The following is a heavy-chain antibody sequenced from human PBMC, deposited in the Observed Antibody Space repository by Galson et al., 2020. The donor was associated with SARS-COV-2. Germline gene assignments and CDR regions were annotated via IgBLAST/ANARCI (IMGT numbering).Heavy chain of an antibody. D-gene: IGHD1-26*01. J-gene: IGHJ4*02. CDR1: GFSVSSNY. CDR2: IYTGGST. CDR3: AGPTIGSYFRFGY. Sequence: GGSLRLSCAASGFSVSSNYMSWVRQAPGKGLEWVSVIYTGGSTYYADSVKDRFTISRDNSKNTVFLQMNSLRADDTAVYYCAGPTIGSYFRFGYWGQGTFVTVSA. V-gene: IGHV3-66*04.